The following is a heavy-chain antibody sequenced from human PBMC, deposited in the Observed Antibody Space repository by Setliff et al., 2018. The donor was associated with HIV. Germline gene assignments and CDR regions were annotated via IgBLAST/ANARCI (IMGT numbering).Heavy chain of an antibody. J-gene: IGHJ5*02. CDR3: ARSNRGYDSRGFYRENWFDP. CDR2: IYPGDSDT. Sequence: GESLKISCKASGYRFTSYCIAWVRQMPGKGLEWMGIIYPGDSDTRYSPSFQGQVTISVDKSLDSAYLQWNTLKASDTAMYYCARSNRGYDSRGFYRENWFDPWGQGTQVTVSS. D-gene: IGHD3-22*01. CDR1: GYRFTSYC. V-gene: IGHV5-51*01.